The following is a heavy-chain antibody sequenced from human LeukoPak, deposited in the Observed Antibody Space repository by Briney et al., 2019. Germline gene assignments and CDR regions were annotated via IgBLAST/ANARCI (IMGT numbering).Heavy chain of an antibody. Sequence: GGSLRLSCAASGFTVSSNYMSWVRQAPGKGLEWVSVIYSGGSTYYADSVKGRFTISRDNSKNTLYLQMNSLRAEDTAVYYCAKIRGYSYGYVDCWGQGTLVTVS. J-gene: IGHJ4*02. V-gene: IGHV3-53*05. CDR3: AKIRGYSYGYVDC. CDR2: IYSGGST. CDR1: GFTVSSNY. D-gene: IGHD5-18*01.